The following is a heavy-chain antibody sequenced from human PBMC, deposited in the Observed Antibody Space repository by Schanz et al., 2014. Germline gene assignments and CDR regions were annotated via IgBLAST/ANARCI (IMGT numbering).Heavy chain of an antibody. Sequence: VQLVQSGAEVKRPGASVRVSCKASGGTFSSDTFSWVRQAPGQGLEWMGRIVPIAGITNYAQRFQGRVTITADKSSDTAYMELSSLRSEDTAVYYCARGYGDSPTDFWGQGTQVTVSS. D-gene: IGHD4-17*01. CDR1: GGTFSSDT. V-gene: IGHV1-69*09. CDR2: IVPIAGIT. J-gene: IGHJ4*02. CDR3: ARGYGDSPTDF.